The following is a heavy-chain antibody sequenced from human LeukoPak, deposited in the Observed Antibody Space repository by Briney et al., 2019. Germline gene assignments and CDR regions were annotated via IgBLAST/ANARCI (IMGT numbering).Heavy chain of an antibody. CDR2: INHSGST. V-gene: IGHV4-34*01. Sequence: SETLSLTCAVYGGSFSGYYWSWIRQPPGKGLEWIGEINHSGSTNYNPSLKSRVTMSVDTSKNQFSLKLSSVTAADTAVYYCARPQPFLLPYAFDIWGQGTMVTVSS. D-gene: IGHD3-22*01. J-gene: IGHJ3*02. CDR3: ARPQPFLLPYAFDI. CDR1: GGSFSGYY.